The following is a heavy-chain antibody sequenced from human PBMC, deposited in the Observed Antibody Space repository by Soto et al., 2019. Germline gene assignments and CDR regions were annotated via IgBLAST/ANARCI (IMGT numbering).Heavy chain of an antibody. CDR2: ISYDGRNK. CDR3: AKDIFYDSYGYCFDS. V-gene: IGHV3-30*18. Sequence: GGSLRLSCAASGFTFSNYGMHWVRQAPGKGLEWMAGISYDGRNKYYADSVKGRFTISRDNSKNTLYVQMNSLRTEDTAVFYCAKDIFYDSYGYCFDSWGQGTLVTVSS. J-gene: IGHJ5*01. D-gene: IGHD3-22*01. CDR1: GFTFSNYG.